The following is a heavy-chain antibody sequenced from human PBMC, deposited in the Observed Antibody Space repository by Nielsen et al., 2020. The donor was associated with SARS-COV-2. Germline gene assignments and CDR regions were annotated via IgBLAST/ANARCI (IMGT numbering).Heavy chain of an antibody. V-gene: IGHV3-23*01. CDR1: GLTFNIYA. CDR3: ATWGTYGDLDAFHF. Sequence: GGSLRLSCAVSGLTFNIYAMSWVRQAPGKGLEWVSGISSSGSKTHDADSAKGRFIISRDNSKNTLYLQMNSLRAEDTAVHYCATWGTYGDLDAFHFWGQGTMVTVSS. CDR2: ISSSGSKT. J-gene: IGHJ3*01. D-gene: IGHD4-17*01.